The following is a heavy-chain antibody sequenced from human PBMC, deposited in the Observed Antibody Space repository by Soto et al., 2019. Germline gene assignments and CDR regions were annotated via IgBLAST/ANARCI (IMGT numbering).Heavy chain of an antibody. Sequence: SETLSLTCTVSGGSISSSSYYWGWNRQPPGQGLEWIGSIYYSGSTYYNPSLKSRVTISVDTSKNQFSLKLSSVTAADTAVYPCARTKPDYYDSSGSIFQHWGQGTLVTVSS. CDR1: GGSISSSSYY. D-gene: IGHD3-22*01. CDR3: ARTKPDYYDSSGSIFQH. J-gene: IGHJ1*01. V-gene: IGHV4-39*01. CDR2: IYYSGST.